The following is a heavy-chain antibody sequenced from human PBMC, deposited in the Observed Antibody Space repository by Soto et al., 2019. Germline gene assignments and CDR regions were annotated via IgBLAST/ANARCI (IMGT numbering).Heavy chain of an antibody. D-gene: IGHD6-19*01. J-gene: IGHJ4*02. V-gene: IGHV1-46*03. CDR3: SRAPFASGSGWYDY. Sequence: GASVKVSCKASGYIFTTYYIHWVRQAPGQGLEWMGIINPNGGSTSSAQKFQGRVTMTSDTSTSTVYMEVSSLRSEDTAVYYCSRAPFASGSGWYDYWGQGALVTVSS. CDR1: GYIFTTYY. CDR2: INPNGGST.